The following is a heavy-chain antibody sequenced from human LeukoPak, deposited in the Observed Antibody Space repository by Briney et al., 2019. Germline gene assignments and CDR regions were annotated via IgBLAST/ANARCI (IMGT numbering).Heavy chain of an antibody. Sequence: SETLSLTCTVSGGSISSGGYYWSWIRQHPGKGLEWIGYIYYSGSTYYNPSPKSRVTISADTSKNQFSLKLSSVTAADTAVYYCARAPQWGNFDYWGQGTLVTVSS. CDR1: GGSISSGGYY. CDR3: ARAPQWGNFDY. CDR2: IYYSGST. V-gene: IGHV4-31*03. D-gene: IGHD7-27*01. J-gene: IGHJ4*02.